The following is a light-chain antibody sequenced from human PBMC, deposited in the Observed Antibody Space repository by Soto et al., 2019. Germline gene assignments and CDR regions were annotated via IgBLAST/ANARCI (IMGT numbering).Light chain of an antibody. CDR1: QGISIH. CDR3: QQLNSYPLT. CDR2: AAS. V-gene: IGKV1-9*01. J-gene: IGKJ4*02. Sequence: DIQLTQSPAFLSSSVGDRVTLSCRASQGISIHLAWYQQKPGKAPKLLISAASTLESGAPSRFSGSGSGTEFTLTISSLQPEDVATYYCQQLNSYPLTFGGGTKVEIK.